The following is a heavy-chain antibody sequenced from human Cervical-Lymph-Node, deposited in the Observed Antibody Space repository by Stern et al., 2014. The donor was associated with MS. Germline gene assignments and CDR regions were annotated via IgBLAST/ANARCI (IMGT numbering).Heavy chain of an antibody. CDR1: GYTFTGNYY. CDR2: INRNSGGT. D-gene: IGHD4-17*01. J-gene: IGHJ4*02. CDR3: ATIDYGDYKDY. Sequence: VQLEEPGAELKKPGSSVKVSCQASGYTFTGNYYLHCVRQPPGQGLERVGRINRNSGGTNYAQKFQVRVTMTRDTYISIIYMQLSSLRSDDTAVYYCATIDYGDYKDYWGQGTLVTVSS. V-gene: IGHV1-2*06.